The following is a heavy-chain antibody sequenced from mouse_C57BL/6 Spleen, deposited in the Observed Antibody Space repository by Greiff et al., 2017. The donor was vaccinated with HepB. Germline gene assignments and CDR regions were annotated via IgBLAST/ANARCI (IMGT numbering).Heavy chain of an antibody. D-gene: IGHD3-3*01. J-gene: IGHJ4*01. CDR1: GYTFTSYW. Sequence: VKLQQPGAELVRPGSSVKLSCKASGYTFTSYWMHWVKQRPIQGLEWIGNIDPSDSETHYNQKFKDKATLTVDKSTSKAYMQLSSLTSEDSAVYYCPREGPYRYAMDYWGQGTSVTVSP. CDR2: IDPSDSET. CDR3: PREGPYRYAMDY. V-gene: IGHV1-52*01.